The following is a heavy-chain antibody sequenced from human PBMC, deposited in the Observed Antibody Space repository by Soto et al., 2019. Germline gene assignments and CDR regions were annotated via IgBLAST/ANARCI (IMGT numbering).Heavy chain of an antibody. J-gene: IGHJ6*02. CDR3: ARGGLRWGYYYYYGMDV. CDR2: INHSGST. CDR1: GGSFSGYY. Sequence: SETLSLTCAVYGGSFSGYYWSWIRQPPGKGLEWIGEINHSGSTNYNPSLKSRVTISVDTSKNQFSLKLSSVTAADTAVYYCARGGLRWGYYYYYGMDVWGQGTTVT. V-gene: IGHV4-34*01. D-gene: IGHD5-12*01.